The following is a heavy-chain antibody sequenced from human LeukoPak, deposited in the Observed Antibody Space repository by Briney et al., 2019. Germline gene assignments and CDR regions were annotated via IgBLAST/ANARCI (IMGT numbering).Heavy chain of an antibody. D-gene: IGHD2-2*02. CDR2: IYTSGSP. J-gene: IGHJ6*03. V-gene: IGHV4-61*02. CDR3: ARGGYCSSTSCYTSSAYYMDV. CDR1: GGSISSGSYY. Sequence: PPQTLSLTCTASGGSISSGSYYWSWIRQPAGKELEWIGRIYTSGSPNYNPSLKSRVTMSVDTSKNQFSLKLSSVTAADTAVYYCARGGYCSSTSCYTSSAYYMDVWGKGTTVTVSS.